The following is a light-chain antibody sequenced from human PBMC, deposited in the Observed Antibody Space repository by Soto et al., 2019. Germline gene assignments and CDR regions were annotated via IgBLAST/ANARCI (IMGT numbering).Light chain of an antibody. V-gene: IGKV1-6*01. Sequence: AIQITHSPASLAASVQYGATINWRASQGIRNDLGWYQQKPGKAPKLLIYAASSLQSGVPSRFSGSGSGTDFTLTISSLQPEDFATYYCLQDYNYPRTFGQGTKWIS. CDR1: QGIRND. J-gene: IGKJ1*01. CDR2: AAS. CDR3: LQDYNYPRT.